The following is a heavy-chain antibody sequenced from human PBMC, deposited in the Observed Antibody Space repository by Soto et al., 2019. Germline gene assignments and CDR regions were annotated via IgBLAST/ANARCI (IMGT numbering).Heavy chain of an antibody. J-gene: IGHJ4*02. CDR1: GGTFSSYS. Sequence: QVQLVQSGAEVKKPGSSVKVSCKASGGTFSSYSINWVRQAPGQGLEWMGEIIPIFGTANYAQKFQGRVTTTADESTSTAYMELSSLRSADTAVYYCARDGGRHSGGIDYWGQGTLVTASS. CDR3: ARDGGRHSGGIDY. V-gene: IGHV1-69*01. CDR2: IIPIFGTA. D-gene: IGHD1-26*01.